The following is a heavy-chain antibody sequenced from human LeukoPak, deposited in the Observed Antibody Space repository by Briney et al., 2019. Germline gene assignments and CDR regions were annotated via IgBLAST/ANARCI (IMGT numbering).Heavy chain of an antibody. CDR1: GFTFSSFG. CDR3: GKGYYFDILSGYSSLDS. D-gene: IGHD3-9*01. CDR2: IRYDGSNK. J-gene: IGHJ4*02. V-gene: IGHV3-30*02. Sequence: GRSLRLSCAASGFTFSSFGMHWVRQAPGKGLEWVAFIRYDGSNKYYADSVKGRFTISRDDSKNTLYLQMNSLRAEDTAAYYCGKGYYFDILSGYSSLDSWGQGTLVTVSS.